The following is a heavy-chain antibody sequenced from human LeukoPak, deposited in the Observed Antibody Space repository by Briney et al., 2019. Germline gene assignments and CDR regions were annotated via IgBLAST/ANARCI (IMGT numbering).Heavy chain of an antibody. J-gene: IGHJ4*02. CDR1: GFTFSNFA. CDR3: AKHRSEVAMAALNY. V-gene: IGHV3-23*01. CDR2: ISGSGDTT. D-gene: IGHD5-24*01. Sequence: GGSLRLSYAASGFTFSNFAMSWVRQAPGKGLEWVSAISGSGDTTYYADSVMGRFTISRDSSKNTLFLQMNSLRAEDAAIYYCAKHRSEVAMAALNYWGQGTLVTVSS.